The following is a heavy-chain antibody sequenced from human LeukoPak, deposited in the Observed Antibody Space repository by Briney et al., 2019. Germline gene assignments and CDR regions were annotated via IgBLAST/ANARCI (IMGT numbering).Heavy chain of an antibody. Sequence: GGSLRLSCAASGFTSSSFAMSWVRQAPGKRLEWVSAISASGDSTDYAASVRGRFTTSRDNPRNMLYLQMNTLGVEDTAVYYCAKGYYSYDNDYFDCWGQGTLVIVSS. CDR2: ISASGDST. J-gene: IGHJ4*02. CDR1: GFTSSSFA. V-gene: IGHV3-23*01. CDR3: AKGYYSYDNDYFDC. D-gene: IGHD5-18*01.